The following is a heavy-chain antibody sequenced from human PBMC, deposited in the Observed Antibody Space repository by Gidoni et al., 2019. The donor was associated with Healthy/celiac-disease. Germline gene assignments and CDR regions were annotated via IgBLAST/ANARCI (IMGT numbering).Heavy chain of an antibody. Sequence: QVQLVQSGAEVKKPGASVKVSCKASGYTFTGYYMHWVRQAPGQGLEWMGWINPNSCGTNYAQKFQGRVTMTRDTSISTAYMELSRLRSDDTAVYYCARPWNDHVGRGFDYWGQGTLVTVSS. V-gene: IGHV1-2*02. CDR2: INPNSCGT. CDR1: GYTFTGYY. J-gene: IGHJ4*02. D-gene: IGHD1-1*01. CDR3: ARPWNDHVGRGFDY.